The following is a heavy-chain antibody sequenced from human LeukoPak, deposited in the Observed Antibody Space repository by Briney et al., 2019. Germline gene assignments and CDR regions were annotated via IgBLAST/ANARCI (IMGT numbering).Heavy chain of an antibody. CDR1: GFTFSSYA. J-gene: IGHJ3*02. V-gene: IGHV3-23*01. Sequence: GGSLRLSCAASGFTFSSYAMSWVRQAPGKGLEWVSAISGSGGSTYYADSVKGRFTISRDNSKNTLYLQMNSLRAADTSVYYCAKEHVFGVDYDAFDIWGQGTMVTVSS. CDR2: ISGSGGST. D-gene: IGHD3-3*01. CDR3: AKEHVFGVDYDAFDI.